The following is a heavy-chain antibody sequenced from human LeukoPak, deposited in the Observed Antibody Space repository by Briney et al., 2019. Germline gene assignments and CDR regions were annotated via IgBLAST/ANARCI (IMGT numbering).Heavy chain of an antibody. CDR2: MNPNSGNT. V-gene: IGHV1-8*01. D-gene: IGHD5-12*01. CDR1: GYTFTSYD. Sequence: ASVKVSCKASGYTFTSYDINWVRQATGQGLEWMGWMNPNSGNTGYAQKFQGRVTMTRNTSISTAYMELSSLRSEDTAVYYCARGLVATAVPHHYYYGMDVWGQGTTVTVSS. CDR3: ARGLVATAVPHHYYYGMDV. J-gene: IGHJ6*02.